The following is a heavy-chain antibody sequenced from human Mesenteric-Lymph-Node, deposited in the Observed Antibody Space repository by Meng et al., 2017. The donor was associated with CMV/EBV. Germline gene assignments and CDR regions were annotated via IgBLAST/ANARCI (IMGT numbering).Heavy chain of an antibody. J-gene: IGHJ4*02. CDR2: ISGSGGST. CDR1: GFTFSSYA. V-gene: IGHV3-23*01. D-gene: IGHD3-3*01. Sequence: GESLKISCAASGFTFSSYAMSWVRQAPGKGLEWVSAISGSGGSTYYADSVKGRFTISRDNSKNTLYLQMNSLRAEDTAVYYCATNRKRAIFGGSSFDYWGQGTLVTVSS. CDR3: ATNRKRAIFGGSSFDY.